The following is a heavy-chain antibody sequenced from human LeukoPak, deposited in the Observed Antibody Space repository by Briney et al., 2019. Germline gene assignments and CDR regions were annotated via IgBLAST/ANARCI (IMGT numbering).Heavy chain of an antibody. D-gene: IGHD3-9*01. CDR2: IYYSGST. V-gene: IGHV4-59*01. CDR3: ARGGVLRYFDRITWFDP. J-gene: IGHJ5*02. Sequence: SETLSLTCTVSGGSISSYYWSWIRQPPGKGLEWIGYIYYSGSTNYNPSLKSRVTISVDTSKNQFSLKLSSVTAADTAVYYCARGGVLRYFDRITWFDPWGQGTLVTVSS. CDR1: GGSISSYY.